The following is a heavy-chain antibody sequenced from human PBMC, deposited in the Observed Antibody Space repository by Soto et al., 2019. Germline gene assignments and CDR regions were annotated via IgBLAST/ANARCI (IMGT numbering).Heavy chain of an antibody. D-gene: IGHD6-19*01. V-gene: IGHV1-8*01. J-gene: IGHJ4*02. Sequence: ASVKVSCKASGYTFTSYDINWVRQTTGQGLEWMGWMNPNSGNTGYAQKFQGRVTMTRNTSISTAYMELSSLRSEDTAVYYCARGLWGSGWYSDFDYWGQGTLVTVSS. CDR3: ARGLWGSGWYSDFDY. CDR1: GYTFTSYD. CDR2: MNPNSGNT.